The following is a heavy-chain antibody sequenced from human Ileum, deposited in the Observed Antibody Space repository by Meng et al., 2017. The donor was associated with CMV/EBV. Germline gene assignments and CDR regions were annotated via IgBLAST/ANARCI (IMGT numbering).Heavy chain of an antibody. CDR1: GYTYTNYG. CDR3: ARVTNPEYFEH. Sequence: QVRLVQFGAGVKKPGASVKVSCKASGYTYTNYGISWVRQAPGQGLEWIGWVSAYDGDTNYAQKVKGRVTMTTDTSTTTAYMELRSLRSDDTAIYYCARVTNPEYFEHWGQGTLVTVSS. J-gene: IGHJ1*01. V-gene: IGHV1-18*04. CDR2: VSAYDGDT.